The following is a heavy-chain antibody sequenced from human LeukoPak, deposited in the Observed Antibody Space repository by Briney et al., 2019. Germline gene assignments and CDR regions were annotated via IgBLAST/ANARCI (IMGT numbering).Heavy chain of an antibody. D-gene: IGHD4-17*01. CDR1: GFAFNTYA. V-gene: IGHV3-48*02. CDR2: ISPASNTI. Sequence: PGGSLRLSCITSGFAFNTYAMHWVRQAPGKGLEWISYISPASNTIYYADSVKGRFTISRDDAKNSLYLQMNSLRDEDTAVYYCARDRDYAFDSWGQGTLVTVSS. J-gene: IGHJ4*02. CDR3: ARDRDYAFDS.